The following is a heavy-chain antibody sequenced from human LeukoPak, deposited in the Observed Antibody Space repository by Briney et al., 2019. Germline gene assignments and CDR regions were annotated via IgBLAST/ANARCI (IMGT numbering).Heavy chain of an antibody. CDR1: GLTFSSFE. CDR3: AWVVSEPYFDY. J-gene: IGHJ4*02. CDR2: ISSSGSTI. Sequence: GGSLRLSCAISGLTFSSFEMNWVRQAPGKGVEWVSYISSSGSTINYADSVKGRFTISRDNAKKSLYLEMNTLRAEATAIYYCAWVVSEPYFDYWGQGTLVTVSS. D-gene: IGHD1-26*01. V-gene: IGHV3-48*03.